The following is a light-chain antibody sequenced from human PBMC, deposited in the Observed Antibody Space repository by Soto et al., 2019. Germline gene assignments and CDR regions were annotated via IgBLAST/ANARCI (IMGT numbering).Light chain of an antibody. CDR1: SGFVGSFSL. J-gene: IGLJ1*01. CDR3: QSYDSTLSARYV. V-gene: IGLV2-23*01. CDR2: EGH. Sequence: QSALTQPASVSGSPGQSITISCTGNSGFVGSFSLVSWYQQHPGKAPKVMISEGHRRPSGVPDRFSGSTSVNTASLTISGLQADDEAEYYCQSYDSTLSARYVFGTGTKVTVL.